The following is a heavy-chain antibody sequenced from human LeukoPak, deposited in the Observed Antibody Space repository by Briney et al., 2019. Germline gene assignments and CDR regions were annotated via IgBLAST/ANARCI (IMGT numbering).Heavy chain of an antibody. J-gene: IGHJ4*02. D-gene: IGHD3-22*01. CDR1: GFTFSSYW. CDR2: IKQDGSEK. Sequence: GGSLRLSCAASGFTFSSYWMSWVRQAPGKGLEWVANIKQDGSEKYYVDSVKGRFTISRDNAKNSLYLQMNSLRAEDTAVYYCASPLLDYYDSSGYYSQIDYWGRGTPVTVSS. V-gene: IGHV3-7*01. CDR3: ASPLLDYYDSSGYYSQIDY.